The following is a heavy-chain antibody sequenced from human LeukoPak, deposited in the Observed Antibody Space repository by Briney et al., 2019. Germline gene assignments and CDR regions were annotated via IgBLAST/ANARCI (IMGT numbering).Heavy chain of an antibody. D-gene: IGHD3-22*01. J-gene: IGHJ4*02. CDR2: ISGSGGST. CDR3: ANDRYDSSAGGLDY. Sequence: GGSLRLSCAASGFTFSSYAMSWVRQAPGKGLEWVSAISGSGGSTYYADSVKGRFTISRDNSKNTVYLRMYSLRAEDTAVYHCANDRYDSSAGGLDYWGQGTLVTVSS. CDR1: GFTFSSYA. V-gene: IGHV3-23*01.